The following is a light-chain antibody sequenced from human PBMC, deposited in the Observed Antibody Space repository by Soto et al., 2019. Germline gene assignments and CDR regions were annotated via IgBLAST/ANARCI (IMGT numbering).Light chain of an antibody. CDR2: AAS. CDR3: QQTYTGAN. Sequence: IQMTQSTSTLSASIGDRVTITFRASQSINNRLAWYQQVPGKAPKLLIFAASNLQSGVPSRFSGSGSGTDFTLTINSLQPEDFASYYCQQTYTGANFGQGTRLEI. V-gene: IGKV1-39*01. J-gene: IGKJ5*01. CDR1: QSINNR.